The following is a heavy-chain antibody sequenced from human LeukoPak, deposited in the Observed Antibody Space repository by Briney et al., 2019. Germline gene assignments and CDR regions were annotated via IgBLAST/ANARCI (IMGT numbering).Heavy chain of an antibody. V-gene: IGHV1-8*01. J-gene: IGHJ4*02. CDR3: ARGPPNWGFDS. CDR2: MSPASGNT. Sequence: ASVKVSCKASGDTFTSYDLNWVRRATGQGLEWMGWMSPASGNTGYAQEFQGRVTMTRDTSVSTAYMELNSLRSEDTAVYYCARGPPNWGFDSWGQGTLVTVSS. D-gene: IGHD7-27*01. CDR1: GDTFTSYD.